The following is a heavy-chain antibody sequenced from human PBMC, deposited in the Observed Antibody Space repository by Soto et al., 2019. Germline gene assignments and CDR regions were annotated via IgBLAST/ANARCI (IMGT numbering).Heavy chain of an antibody. V-gene: IGHV4-4*07. CDR3: GREGGETWDYEAS. Sequence: QVQLQESGPGLVRPSETLSLTCTVSGGSISSYRWSWIRQPAGKGLEWIGRLNNYGNTNYNPSLKSRVTVSVDTSRNQFFLTLRSVSAADSAVYHCGREGGETWDYEASWGQGTPVTVSS. CDR1: GGSISSYR. J-gene: IGHJ5*02. D-gene: IGHD1-7*01. CDR2: LNNYGNT.